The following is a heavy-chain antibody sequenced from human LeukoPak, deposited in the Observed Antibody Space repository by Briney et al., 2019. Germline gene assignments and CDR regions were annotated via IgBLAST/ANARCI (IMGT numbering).Heavy chain of an antibody. CDR1: GGSSSDYY. CDR3: ARFEYGYSVDY. D-gene: IGHD5-24*01. J-gene: IGHJ4*02. Sequence: SETLSLSCTVYGGSSSDYYWTWIRQPPGKGLEWIGEISHVGITNYSPSVQSRIKISIDPSNNQVSLKLTSLTAADTALYYCARFEYGYSVDYWGQGTLVAVSS. CDR2: ISHVGIT. V-gene: IGHV4-34*01.